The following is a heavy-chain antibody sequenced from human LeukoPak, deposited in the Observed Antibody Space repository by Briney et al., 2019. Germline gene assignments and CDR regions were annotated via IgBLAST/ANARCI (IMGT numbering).Heavy chain of an antibody. Sequence: GGSLRLSCAASGFTVSSNYMSWVRQVPGKGLEWVSIIYSDGRTSHADSVRGRFTISRDNSKNMVYLQMNSLRAEDTAVYFCAARKVRGVWFYLDYWGQGTLVTVSS. CDR3: AARKVRGVWFYLDY. CDR2: IYSDGRT. D-gene: IGHD3-10*01. CDR1: GFTVSSNY. J-gene: IGHJ4*02. V-gene: IGHV3-53*01.